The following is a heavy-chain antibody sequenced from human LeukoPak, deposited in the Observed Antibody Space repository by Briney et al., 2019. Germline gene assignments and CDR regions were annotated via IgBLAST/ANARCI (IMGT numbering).Heavy chain of an antibody. D-gene: IGHD3-22*01. CDR3: ARLYYDSSGYYQICYFDY. J-gene: IGHJ4*02. CDR2: IYYSGGT. CDR1: GGSISSSSYY. Sequence: SETLSLTCTVSGGSISSSSYYWGWIRQPPGKGLEWIGSIYYSGGTYYNPSLKSRVTISVDTSKNQFSLNLSSVTAADTAVYHCARLYYDSSGYYQICYFDYWGQGTLVTVSS. V-gene: IGHV4-39*01.